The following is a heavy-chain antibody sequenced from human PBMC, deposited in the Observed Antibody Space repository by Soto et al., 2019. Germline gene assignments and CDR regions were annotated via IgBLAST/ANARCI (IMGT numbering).Heavy chain of an antibody. CDR1: GGSFMSQA. Sequence: QVQLVQSGAEVTKPGSSVKVSCKASGGSFMSQAISWVRQAPGQGPEWMGGIIPFSGTVTYAQRLQGRLTLTADERTKTAYMELSSLRSEDTAVYYCARGSYDSYAGFFGMDVW. D-gene: IGHD3-10*01. V-gene: IGHV1-69*01. J-gene: IGHJ6*01. CDR2: IIPFSGTV. CDR3: ARGSYDSYAGFFGMDV.